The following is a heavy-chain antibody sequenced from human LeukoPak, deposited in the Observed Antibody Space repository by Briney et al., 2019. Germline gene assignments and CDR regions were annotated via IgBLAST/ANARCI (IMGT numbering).Heavy chain of an antibody. D-gene: IGHD6-13*01. V-gene: IGHV1-18*01. J-gene: IGHJ6*02. CDR2: ISAYNGNT. CDR3: AREGLHSSSWYQYYYYGMDV. Sequence: GASVKVSCKASGGTFSSYAISWVRQAPGQGLEWMGWISAYNGNTNYAQKLQGRVTMTTDTSTSTAYMELRSLRSDDTAVYYCAREGLHSSSWYQYYYYGMDVWGRGTTVTVSS. CDR1: GGTFSSYA.